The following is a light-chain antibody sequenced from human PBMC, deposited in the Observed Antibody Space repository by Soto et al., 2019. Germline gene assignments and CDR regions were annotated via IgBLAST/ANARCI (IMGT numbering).Light chain of an antibody. Sequence: DIQMTQSPSVLSASVGDRVTITCRASQGISNYLAWYQQKPGKVPKLLIYAASTLQSGVPSRFSGSGSGTDFTLTISSLQPEDVATYYCRKYNSAPPKLTFGGGTKVEIK. CDR3: RKYNSAPPKLT. V-gene: IGKV1-27*01. CDR2: AAS. CDR1: QGISNY. J-gene: IGKJ4*01.